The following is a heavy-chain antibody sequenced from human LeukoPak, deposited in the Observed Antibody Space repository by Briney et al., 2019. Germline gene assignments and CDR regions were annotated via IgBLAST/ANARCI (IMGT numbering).Heavy chain of an antibody. V-gene: IGHV4-34*01. D-gene: IGHD3-9*01. J-gene: IGHJ4*02. Sequence: PSETLSLTCAVYGGSFSGYYWSWIRQPPGKGLEWIGEINHSGSTNYNPSLKSRVTISVDTSKNQFSLKLSSVTAADTAVYYCARQDFEGYFDYWGQGTLVTVSS. CDR1: GGSFSGYY. CDR2: INHSGST. CDR3: ARQDFEGYFDY.